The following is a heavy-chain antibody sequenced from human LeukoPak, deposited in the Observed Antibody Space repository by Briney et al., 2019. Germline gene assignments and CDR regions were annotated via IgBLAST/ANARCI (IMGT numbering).Heavy chain of an antibody. V-gene: IGHV4-39*01. Sequence: SETLSLTCTVSGGSISSSSYYWGWIRQPPGKGLEWIGSIYYSGSTYYNPSLKSRVTISVDTSKNQFSLKLSSVTAADPAVYYCARLSDPYYYDSSGRSAYFDYWGQGTLVTVAS. D-gene: IGHD3-22*01. J-gene: IGHJ4*02. CDR2: IYYSGST. CDR1: GGSISSSSYY. CDR3: ARLSDPYYYDSSGRSAYFDY.